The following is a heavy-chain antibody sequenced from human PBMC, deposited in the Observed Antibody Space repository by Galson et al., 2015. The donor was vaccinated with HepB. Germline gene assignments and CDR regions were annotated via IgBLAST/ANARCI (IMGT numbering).Heavy chain of an antibody. J-gene: IGHJ4*02. Sequence: SLRLSCAASGFTFSSYAMSWVRQAPGKGLEWVSAISGSGGSTYYADSVKGRFTISRDNSKNTLYLQMNSLRAEDTAVYYCAKDRRRYYYNVTHPDYWGQGTLVTVSS. V-gene: IGHV3-23*01. D-gene: IGHD3-10*01. CDR3: AKDRRRYYYNVTHPDY. CDR1: GFTFSSYA. CDR2: ISGSGGST.